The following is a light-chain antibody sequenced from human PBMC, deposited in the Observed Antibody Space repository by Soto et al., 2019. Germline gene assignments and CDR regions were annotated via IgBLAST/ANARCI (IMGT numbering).Light chain of an antibody. V-gene: IGKV3-20*01. CDR3: QEYGNSRT. CDR2: GAS. CDR1: QSVSSSY. Sequence: EIVLTQSPGTLSLSPGERATLSYRASQSVSSSYLAWYQQKPGQAPRLLIYGASSRATGIPDRFSGSGSETDFTLTISRLEPEDFAVYYCQEYGNSRTFGQGTKVEIK. J-gene: IGKJ1*01.